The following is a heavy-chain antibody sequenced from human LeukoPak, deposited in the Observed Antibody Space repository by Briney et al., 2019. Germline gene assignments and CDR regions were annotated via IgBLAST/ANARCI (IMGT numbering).Heavy chain of an antibody. Sequence: PGGSLRLSCAASGFTFNTYAMSWVRQAPGKGLEWVSAISGSGGSTYYADSVKGRFTISRDNSKNTLYLQMNSLRAEDTAVYYCAKHPAYYYDTSGSYWGQGTLVTVSS. CDR3: AKHPAYYYDTSGSY. J-gene: IGHJ4*02. CDR1: GFTFNTYA. CDR2: ISGSGGST. D-gene: IGHD3-22*01. V-gene: IGHV3-23*01.